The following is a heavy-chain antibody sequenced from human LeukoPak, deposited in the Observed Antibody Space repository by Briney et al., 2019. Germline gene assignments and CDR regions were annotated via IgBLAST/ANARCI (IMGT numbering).Heavy chain of an antibody. J-gene: IGHJ4*02. CDR3: ARGGQWYSDY. CDR1: GFTFSSYG. V-gene: IGHV3-7*01. Sequence: GGSLRLSCAASGFTFSSYGMSWVRQAPGKGLEWVANIKQDGSEKYYVDSVKGRFTISRDNAKKSLYLEMNSLRAEDTAVYYCARGGQWYSDYWGQGTLVTVSS. D-gene: IGHD6-19*01. CDR2: IKQDGSEK.